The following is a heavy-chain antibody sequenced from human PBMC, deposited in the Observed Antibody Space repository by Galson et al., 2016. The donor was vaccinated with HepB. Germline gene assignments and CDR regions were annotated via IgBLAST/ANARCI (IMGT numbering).Heavy chain of an antibody. V-gene: IGHV2-5*02. Sequence: PALVKPTQTLTLTCTFSGFSLSTNGVGVAWIRQPPGKALEWLALIYWDDDKRYRPSLKSRLIVPQDTSKNQVVLKMTNMDPVDTATYFCAHRPPHGAASFDYWGQGMLVTVSS. CDR3: AHRPPHGAASFDY. J-gene: IGHJ4*02. CDR1: GFSLSTNGVG. CDR2: IYWDDDK. D-gene: IGHD3-10*01.